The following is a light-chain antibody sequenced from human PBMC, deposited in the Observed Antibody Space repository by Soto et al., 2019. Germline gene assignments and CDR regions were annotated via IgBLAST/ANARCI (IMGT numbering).Light chain of an antibody. CDR2: GAS. Sequence: EIVLTQCPGTVSLSPGERATLSCRASQSVSSSYLAWYQHKPGQAPRLLIYGASSRATGIPDRFSGSGSGTDFTLTISRLEPEDFAVYYCQQYGRTPYTFGQGTKLEIK. J-gene: IGKJ2*01. CDR1: QSVSSSY. V-gene: IGKV3-20*01. CDR3: QQYGRTPYT.